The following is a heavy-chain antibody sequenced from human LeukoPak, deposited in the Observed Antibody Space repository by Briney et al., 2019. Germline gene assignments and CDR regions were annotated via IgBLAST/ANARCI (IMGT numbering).Heavy chain of an antibody. CDR2: IYYSGGT. CDR3: ARLYSSSWIDY. CDR1: GGSISSYY. V-gene: IGHV4-59*08. J-gene: IGHJ4*02. D-gene: IGHD6-13*01. Sequence: SETLSLTCTVSGGSISSYYWSWIRQPPGKGLEWIGYIYYSGGTNYNPSLKSRVTISVDTSKNQFSLKLSSATAADTAVYYCARLYSSSWIDYWGQGTLVTVSS.